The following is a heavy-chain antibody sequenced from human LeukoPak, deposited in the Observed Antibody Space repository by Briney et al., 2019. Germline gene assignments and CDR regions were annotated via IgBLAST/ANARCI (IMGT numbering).Heavy chain of an antibody. CDR3: ATAGNYRFDH. CDR2: INPDGSTI. J-gene: IGHJ1*01. Sequence: PGGSLRLSCAASGFTLSNHLVHWVPHAPGKGLVWVSRINPDGSTINYPDSVKGRFTISSDNATNTLYLQMSSLSADDTAVYYWATAGNYRFDHWAQGPLLRLS. V-gene: IGHV3-74*01. CDR1: GFTLSNHL. D-gene: IGHD1-7*01.